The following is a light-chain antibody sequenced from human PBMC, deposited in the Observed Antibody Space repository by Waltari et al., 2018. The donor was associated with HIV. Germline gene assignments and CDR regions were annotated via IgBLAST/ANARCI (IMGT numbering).Light chain of an antibody. CDR2: EVS. Sequence: QSALTQPASVSGSPGQSITISCTGTSSDVGGYNYVSWYQQHPGKAPKLMIYEVSNRPSGVSNRFSGSKSGNSASLTISGLQAEDEADYYCSTYTGSGTQVVFGGGTKLTVL. V-gene: IGLV2-14*01. CDR1: SSDVGGYNY. CDR3: STYTGSGTQVV. J-gene: IGLJ2*01.